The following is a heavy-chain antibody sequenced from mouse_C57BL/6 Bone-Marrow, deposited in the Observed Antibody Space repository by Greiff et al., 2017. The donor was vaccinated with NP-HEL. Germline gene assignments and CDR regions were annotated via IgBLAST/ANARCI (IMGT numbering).Heavy chain of an antibody. V-gene: IGHV10-1*01. D-gene: IGHD2-1*01. Sequence: EVQLVESGGGLVQPKGSLKLSCAASGFSFNTYAMNWVRQAPGKGLEWVARIRSKSNNYATYYADSVKDRITISRDDSESVLYLQMNNLKTEDTAMYYCVREEALYYGNLPFAYWGQGTLVTVSA. CDR3: VREEALYYGNLPFAY. CDR2: IRSKSNNYAT. J-gene: IGHJ3*01. CDR1: GFSFNTYA.